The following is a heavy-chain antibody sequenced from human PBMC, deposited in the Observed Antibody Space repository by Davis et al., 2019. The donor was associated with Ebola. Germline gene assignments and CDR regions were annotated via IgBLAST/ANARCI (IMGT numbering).Heavy chain of an antibody. V-gene: IGHV4-39*01. CDR2: IYYSGST. Sequence: SETLSLTCTVSGGSISSSSYYWGWIRQPPGKGLGWIGSIYYSGSTYYNPSLKSRVTISVDTSKNQFSLRLSSVTAADTAVYYCARHPGYSGYTWRGYYFDYWGQGTLVTVSS. J-gene: IGHJ4*02. CDR1: GGSISSSSYY. D-gene: IGHD5-12*01. CDR3: ARHPGYSGYTWRGYYFDY.